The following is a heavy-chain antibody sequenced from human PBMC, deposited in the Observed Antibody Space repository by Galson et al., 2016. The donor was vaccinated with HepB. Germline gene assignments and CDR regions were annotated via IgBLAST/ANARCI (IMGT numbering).Heavy chain of an antibody. Sequence: SLRLSCAASGFTFSRYWMHWVRQVPGKGLVWVSRINSDGSSASYADSVKGRFSVSRDNVKNTVYLQMNSLRSEDTAVYYCARGLDITIYGVLIGWEGMDVWGKGTTVTVSS. CDR3: ARGLDITIYGVLIGWEGMDV. CDR1: GFTFSRYW. D-gene: IGHD3-3*01. CDR2: INSDGSSA. J-gene: IGHJ6*04. V-gene: IGHV3-74*01.